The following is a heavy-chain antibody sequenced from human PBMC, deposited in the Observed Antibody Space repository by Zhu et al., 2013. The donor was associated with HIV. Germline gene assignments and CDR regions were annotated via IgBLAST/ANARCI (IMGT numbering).Heavy chain of an antibody. CDR2: IIPIFGTA. CDR3: ARWTPSFYCGGDCLDY. Sequence: QVQLVQSGAEVKKPGSSVKVSCKASGGTFSSYAISWVRQAPGQGLEWMGGIIPIFGTANYAQKFQGRVTITADKSTSTAYMELSSLRSEDTAVYYCARWTPSFYCGGDCLDYWGQGTLVTVSS. CDR1: GGTFSSYA. J-gene: IGHJ4*02. V-gene: IGHV1-69*06. D-gene: IGHD2-21*02.